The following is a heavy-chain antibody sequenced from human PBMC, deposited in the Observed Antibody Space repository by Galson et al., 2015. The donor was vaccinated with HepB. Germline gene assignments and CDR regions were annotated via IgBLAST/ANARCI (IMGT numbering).Heavy chain of an antibody. D-gene: IGHD2/OR15-2a*01. CDR1: GDSVSSNSAA. Sequence: CAISGDSVSSNSAAWNWIRQSPSRGLEWLGRTYYRSKWYNDYAVSVKSRITINPDTSKNQFSLQLNSVTPEDTAVYYCARDRVLSIEYGSTNFDYWGQGTLVTVSS. J-gene: IGHJ4*02. CDR3: ARDRVLSIEYGSTNFDY. V-gene: IGHV6-1*01. CDR2: TYYRSKWYN.